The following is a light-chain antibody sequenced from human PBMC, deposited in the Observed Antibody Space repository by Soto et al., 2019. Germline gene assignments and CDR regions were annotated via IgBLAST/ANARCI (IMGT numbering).Light chain of an antibody. J-gene: IGLJ2*01. CDR3: CSYTGSYSLV. V-gene: IGLV2-11*01. Sequence: QSALTQPRSVSESPGQSVTISCTGTSSDIGAYDFVSWHQHHPGKAPKVIIYDVTKRPSGVPDRFSGSKSGNTASLTISGLQAEDEADYHCCSYTGSYSLVFGGGTKVTVL. CDR1: SSDIGAYDF. CDR2: DVT.